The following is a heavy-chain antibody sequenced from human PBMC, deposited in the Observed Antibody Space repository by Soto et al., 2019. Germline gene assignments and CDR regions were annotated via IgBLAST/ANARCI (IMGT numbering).Heavy chain of an antibody. V-gene: IGHV3-23*05. Sequence: EVQLLESGGGLVQPGGSLRLSCIASGFSFSNYAMIWVRQAPGKGPGWVSSIEISGRATYYADAVKGRFTISRDDSKNAVYLQMNSLRGEDTAVYFCAKGDGGYFDHWGQGSLVTVSS. CDR2: IEISGRAT. J-gene: IGHJ4*02. CDR3: AKGDGGYFDH. D-gene: IGHD3-16*01. CDR1: GFSFSNYA.